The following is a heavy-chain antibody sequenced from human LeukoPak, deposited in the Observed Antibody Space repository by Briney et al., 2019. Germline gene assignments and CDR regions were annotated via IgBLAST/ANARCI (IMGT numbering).Heavy chain of an antibody. D-gene: IGHD3-10*01. Sequence: GGSLRLSCAASGFTFSRYAMGWVRQAPGEGLEGVSAITGSDGSTYYPDSVKGRLTICRDNSKSTLYLQINSLRAEDTGVYYCAKAYYYGSGNNYKTFDYWGQGTLVPVAS. CDR3: AKAYYYGSGNNYKTFDY. J-gene: IGHJ4*02. CDR2: ITGSDGST. CDR1: GFTFSRYA. V-gene: IGHV3-23*01.